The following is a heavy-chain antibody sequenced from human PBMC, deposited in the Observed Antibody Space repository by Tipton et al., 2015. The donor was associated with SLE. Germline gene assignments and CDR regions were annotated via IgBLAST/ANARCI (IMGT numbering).Heavy chain of an antibody. CDR1: GGSISSDDYY. Sequence: TLSLTCTVSGGSISSDDYYWTWIRQPPGKGLEWIGEINHRGSTNYNPSLKSRVTISVDTSKNQFSLKLSSVTAADTAVYYCARSGPSWGYYYYMDVWGKETTVTVSS. J-gene: IGHJ6*03. CDR3: ARSGPSWGYYYYMDV. CDR2: INHRGST. V-gene: IGHV4-34*01. D-gene: IGHD3-16*01.